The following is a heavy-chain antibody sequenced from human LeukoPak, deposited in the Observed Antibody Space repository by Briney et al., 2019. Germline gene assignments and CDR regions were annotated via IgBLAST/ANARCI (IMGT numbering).Heavy chain of an antibody. J-gene: IGHJ6*02. V-gene: IGHV4-59*01. CDR3: ARVPVVPAANDYYYYYGMDV. CDR1: GGSISSYY. Sequence: SETLSLTCTGSGGSISSYYWSWIRQPPGKGLEWIGYIYYSGSTNYNPSLKSRVTISVDTSKNQFSLKLSSVTAADTAVYYCARVPVVPAANDYYYYYGMDVWGQGTTVTVSS. D-gene: IGHD2-2*01. CDR2: IYYSGST.